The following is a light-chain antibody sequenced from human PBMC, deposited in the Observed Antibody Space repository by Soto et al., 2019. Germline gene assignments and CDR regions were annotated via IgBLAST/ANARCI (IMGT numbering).Light chain of an antibody. V-gene: IGLV2-14*01. CDR3: SSYTGTLDV. CDR2: EVS. CDR1: SSDVGSYDH. J-gene: IGLJ1*01. Sequence: QSALTQPASVSGSPGQSITISCSGTSSDVGSYDHVAWYQQFPGKTPKLMIYEVSNRPSGVSDRFSASKSGNTASLTISGLQAEDEAAYYCSSYTGTLDVFGTGTKVTVL.